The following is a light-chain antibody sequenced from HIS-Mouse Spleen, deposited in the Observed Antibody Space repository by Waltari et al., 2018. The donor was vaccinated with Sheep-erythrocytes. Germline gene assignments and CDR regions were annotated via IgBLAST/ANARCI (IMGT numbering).Light chain of an antibody. J-gene: IGLJ1*01. CDR3: CSYAGSYNHV. Sequence: QSALTQPRSVSGSPGQSVTISCTGTSSDVGGYNYVSGYQQHPAKAPKLMIYDVSKRPSGVPDRFSGSKSGNTASLTISGLQAEDEADYYCCSYAGSYNHVFATGTKVTVL. CDR2: DVS. V-gene: IGLV2-11*01. CDR1: SSDVGGYNY.